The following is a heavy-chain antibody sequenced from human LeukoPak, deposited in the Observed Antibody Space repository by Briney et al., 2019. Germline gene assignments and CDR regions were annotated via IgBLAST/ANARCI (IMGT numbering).Heavy chain of an antibody. Sequence: SETLSLTCAVYGGSFSGYYWSWIRQPPGKGLEWIGEINHSGSTNYNPSLKSRVTISVDTSKNQFSLKLSSVTAADTAVYYCARGISSWPYYYYYGMDAWGQGTTVTVSS. D-gene: IGHD6-13*01. J-gene: IGHJ6*02. CDR2: INHSGST. V-gene: IGHV4-34*01. CDR3: ARGISSWPYYYYYGMDA. CDR1: GGSFSGYY.